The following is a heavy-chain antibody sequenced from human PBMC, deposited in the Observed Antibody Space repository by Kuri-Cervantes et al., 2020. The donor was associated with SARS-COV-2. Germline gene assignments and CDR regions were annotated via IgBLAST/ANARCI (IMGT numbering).Heavy chain of an antibody. V-gene: IGHV3-48*01. CDR2: ISSSSSTI. CDR3: ARGDRYGDYQTSDY. Sequence: GESLKISCAASGFIFSRYSMNWVRQAPGKGLEWVSYISSSSSTIYYIDSVKGRFTISRDNAKSSLYLQMNSLRAEDTALYYCARGDRYGDYQTSDYWGQGTLVTVSS. CDR1: GFIFSRYS. D-gene: IGHD4-17*01. J-gene: IGHJ4*02.